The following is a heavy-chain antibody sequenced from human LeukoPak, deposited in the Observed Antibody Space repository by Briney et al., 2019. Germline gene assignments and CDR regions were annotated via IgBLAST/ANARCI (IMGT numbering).Heavy chain of an antibody. J-gene: IGHJ4*02. D-gene: IGHD1-26*01. CDR1: GYTFTSYA. CDR3: ARVRVGALFDY. Sequence: GASVKVSCTASGYTFTSYAMHWVRQAPGQRLEWMGWINAGNGNTKYSQKFQGRVTITRDTSASTAYMELSSLRSEDTAVYYCARVRVGALFDYWGQGTLVTVSS. CDR2: INAGNGNT. V-gene: IGHV1-3*01.